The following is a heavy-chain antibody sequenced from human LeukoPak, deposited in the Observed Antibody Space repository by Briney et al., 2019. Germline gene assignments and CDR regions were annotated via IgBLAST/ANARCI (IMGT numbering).Heavy chain of an antibody. CDR3: ARHGRMGTINPSY. D-gene: IGHD5-24*01. J-gene: IGHJ4*02. CDR1: GGSISNSSYY. CDR2: MYYSGST. Sequence: SETLSLTCIVSGGSISNSSYYWGWIRQPPGKGLEWIGSMYYSGSTYYNPSLKSRATISVDTSKNQFSLKLSSVTAADTAVYYCARHGRMGTINPSYWGQGTLVTVSS. V-gene: IGHV4-39*01.